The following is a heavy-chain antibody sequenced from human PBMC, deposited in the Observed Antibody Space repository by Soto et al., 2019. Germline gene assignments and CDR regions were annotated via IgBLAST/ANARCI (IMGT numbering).Heavy chain of an antibody. D-gene: IGHD3-22*01. CDR2: INHSGST. Sequence: PSETLSLTCAVYGGSFSGYYWSWIRQPPGKGLEWIGEINHSGSTNYNPSLKSRVTISVDTSKNQFSLKLSSVTAADTAVYYCARGSGVPYYYDSSGPAAPYYFDYWGQGTLVTVSS. CDR1: GGSFSGYY. CDR3: ARGSGVPYYYDSSGPAAPYYFDY. V-gene: IGHV4-34*01. J-gene: IGHJ4*02.